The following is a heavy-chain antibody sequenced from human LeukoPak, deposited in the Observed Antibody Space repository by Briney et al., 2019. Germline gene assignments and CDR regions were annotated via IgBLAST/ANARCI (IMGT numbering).Heavy chain of an antibody. D-gene: IGHD6-19*01. V-gene: IGHV1-18*01. J-gene: IGHJ5*02. CDR3: ARDPVQKYSSGPGWFDP. Sequence: ASVKVSCKASGYTFTSYGISWVRQAPGQGLEWMGWISAYNGNTNYAQKLQGRVTMTTDKSTSTAYMELRSLRSDDTAVYYCARDPVQKYSSGPGWFDPWGQGTLVTVSS. CDR2: ISAYNGNT. CDR1: GYTFTSYG.